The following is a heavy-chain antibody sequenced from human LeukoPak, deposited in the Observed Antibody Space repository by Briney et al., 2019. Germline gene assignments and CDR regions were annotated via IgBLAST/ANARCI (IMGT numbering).Heavy chain of an antibody. D-gene: IGHD3-22*01. J-gene: IGHJ4*02. V-gene: IGHV3-66*01. CDR3: ARAPEAKGYYDSSGYYFDY. Sequence: QAGGSLRLSCAASGFTVSSNYMSWVRQAPGKGLEWVSVIYSGGSTYYADSVKGRFTISRDNSKNTLYLQMNSLRAEDTAVYYCARAPEAKGYYDSSGYYFDYWGQGALVTVSS. CDR2: IYSGGST. CDR1: GFTVSSNY.